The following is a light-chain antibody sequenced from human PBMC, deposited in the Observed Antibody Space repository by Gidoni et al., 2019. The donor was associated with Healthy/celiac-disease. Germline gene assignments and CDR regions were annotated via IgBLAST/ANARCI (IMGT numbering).Light chain of an antibody. V-gene: IGKV4-1*01. CDR1: QRFLSSSNKKNH. CDR3: QQYYTTPLT. Sequence: IVMTQSPDSLAVSLGDRATINCKSSQRFLSSSNKKNHLAGYQQKPGQPPRLLIYWASTRESGVPDRFSGSGSGTDFSLTISSLQAEDVAVYYCQQYYTTPLTFGGGTKVEIK. J-gene: IGKJ4*01. CDR2: WAS.